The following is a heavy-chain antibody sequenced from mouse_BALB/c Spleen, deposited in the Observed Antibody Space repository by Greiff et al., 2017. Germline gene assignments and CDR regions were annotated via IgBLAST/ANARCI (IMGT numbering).Heavy chain of an antibody. D-gene: IGHD1-1*01. V-gene: IGHV5-6*02. Sequence: EVKLVESGGDLVKPGGSLKLSCAASGFTFSSYGMSWVRQTPDKRLEWVATISSGGSYTYYPDSVKGRFTISRDNAKNTLYLQMSSLKSEDTAMYYCARGDYYGSSSYFDYWGQGTTLTVSS. CDR1: GFTFSSYG. J-gene: IGHJ2*01. CDR2: ISSGGSYT. CDR3: ARGDYYGSSSYFDY.